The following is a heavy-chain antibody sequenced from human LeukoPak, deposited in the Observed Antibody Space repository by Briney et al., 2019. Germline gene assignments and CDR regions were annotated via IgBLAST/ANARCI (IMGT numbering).Heavy chain of an antibody. D-gene: IGHD3-10*01. J-gene: IGHJ3*02. Sequence: GESLKISCKGSGYSFTSYWIGWVRQMPGKGLEWMGIIYPGDSDTRYSPSFQGQVTISADKSISTAYLQWSSLKASDTAMYYCARRRFNRVRFGDLDAFDIWGQGTMVTVSS. V-gene: IGHV5-51*01. CDR2: IYPGDSDT. CDR3: ARRRFNRVRFGDLDAFDI. CDR1: GYSFTSYW.